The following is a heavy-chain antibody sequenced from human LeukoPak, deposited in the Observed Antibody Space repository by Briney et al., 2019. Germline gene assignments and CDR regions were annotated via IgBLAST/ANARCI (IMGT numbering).Heavy chain of an antibody. D-gene: IGHD3-3*01. CDR3: ANSYYDFWSGYLPFDY. V-gene: IGHV3-66*01. CDR2: IYGAGST. CDR1: GFTVSSNY. Sequence: GGSLRLSCAASGFTVSSNYMSWVRQAPGKGLEWVSVIYGAGSTYYADFVKGRFTISGDNAKNTVYLQMNSLRAEDTAVYYCANSYYDFWSGYLPFDYWGQGTLVTVSS. J-gene: IGHJ4*02.